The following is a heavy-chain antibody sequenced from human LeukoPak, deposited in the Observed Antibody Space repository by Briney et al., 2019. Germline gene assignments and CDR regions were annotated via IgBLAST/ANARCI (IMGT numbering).Heavy chain of an antibody. J-gene: IGHJ5*02. CDR3: AREDEFGIAVAGRLNWFDP. CDR2: ISAYNGNT. Sequence: ASVKVSCKASGYTFTSYGISWVRQAPGQGLEWMGWISAYNGNTNYAQKLKGRVTMTTDTSTSTAYMELRSLRSDDTAVYYCAREDEFGIAVAGRLNWFDPWGQGTLVTVSS. D-gene: IGHD6-19*01. V-gene: IGHV1-18*01. CDR1: GYTFTSYG.